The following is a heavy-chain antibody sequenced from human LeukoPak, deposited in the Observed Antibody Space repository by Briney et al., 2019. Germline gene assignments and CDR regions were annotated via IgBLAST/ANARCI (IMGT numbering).Heavy chain of an antibody. CDR2: IIPIFGTA. Sequence: SVKVSCKASGGTFSSYAISCVRQAPGQGLEWMGGIIPIFGTANYAQKFQGRVTITADESTSTAYMELSSLRSEDTAVYYCARGGPHSYDSSGYDLAFDIWGQGTMVTVSS. J-gene: IGHJ3*02. CDR1: GGTFSSYA. CDR3: ARGGPHSYDSSGYDLAFDI. V-gene: IGHV1-69*01. D-gene: IGHD3-22*01.